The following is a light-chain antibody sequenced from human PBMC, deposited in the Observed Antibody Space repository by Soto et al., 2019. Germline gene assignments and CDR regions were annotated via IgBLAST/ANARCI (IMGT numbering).Light chain of an antibody. CDR2: GAS. CDR3: QQYGSSPTT. Sequence: EIVLTQSPGTLSLSPAERATLSCRASQSVTSSYLAWWQQKPGQAPRLLIYGASSRATGIPDRFSGSGSGTDFTLTISRLEPEDFAVYFCQQYGSSPTTFGQGTKVEIK. V-gene: IGKV3-20*01. CDR1: QSVTSSY. J-gene: IGKJ1*01.